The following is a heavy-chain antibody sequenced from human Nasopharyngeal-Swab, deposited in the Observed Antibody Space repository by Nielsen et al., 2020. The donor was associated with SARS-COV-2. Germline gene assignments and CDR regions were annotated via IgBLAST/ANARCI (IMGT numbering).Heavy chain of an antibody. J-gene: IGHJ6*03. Sequence: GESLKISCAASGFTFSTYSMNWVRQAPGKGLEWVSSISSSSSSIYYADSMKGRFTISRDNAKNSLYLQMNSLRAEDTAVYYCARQGVFVPAYFHQYYMDVWGKGTTVTVSS. CDR3: ARQGVFVPAYFHQYYMDV. V-gene: IGHV3-21*04. CDR1: GFTFSTYS. CDR2: ISSSSSSI. D-gene: IGHD3-16*02.